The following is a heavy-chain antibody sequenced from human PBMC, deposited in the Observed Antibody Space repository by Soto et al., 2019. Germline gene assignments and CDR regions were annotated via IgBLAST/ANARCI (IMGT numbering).Heavy chain of an antibody. CDR3: AKDRELRYFDWLLREILFDY. CDR1: GFTFSSYA. CDR2: ISGSGGST. D-gene: IGHD3-9*01. V-gene: IGHV3-23*01. Sequence: LRLSCAASGFTFSSYAMSWVRQAPGKGLEWVSAISGSGGSTYYADSVKGPFTISRDNSKNTLYLQMNSLRAEDTAVYYCAKDRELRYFDWLLREILFDYWGQGTLVTVSS. J-gene: IGHJ4*02.